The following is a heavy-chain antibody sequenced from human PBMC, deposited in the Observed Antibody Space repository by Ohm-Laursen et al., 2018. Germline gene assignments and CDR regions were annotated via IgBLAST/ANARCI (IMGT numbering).Heavy chain of an antibody. CDR2: IYSGGST. CDR3: AKEGTPGIAAAGCGY. CDR1: GFTVSSNY. Sequence: SLRLSCAASGFTVSSNYMSWVRKAPGKGLEWVSVIYSGGSTYYADSVKGRFTISRDNSKNTVYLEMNSLRAEDTAIYYCAKEGTPGIAAAGCGYWGQGTLVSVSS. D-gene: IGHD6-13*01. V-gene: IGHV3-53*01. J-gene: IGHJ4*02.